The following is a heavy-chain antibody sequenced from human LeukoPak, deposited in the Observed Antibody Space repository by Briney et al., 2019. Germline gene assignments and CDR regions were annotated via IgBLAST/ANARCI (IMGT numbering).Heavy chain of an antibody. Sequence: GGSLRLSCAASGFTFSSYSMNWVRQAPGKGLEWVSSISSSSSYIYYADSVKGRFTISRDNAKNSLYLQMNSLRAEDTAVYYCARALPSGSSPYGLDVWGQGTTVTVSS. V-gene: IGHV3-21*01. CDR1: GFTFSSYS. J-gene: IGHJ6*02. D-gene: IGHD3-10*01. CDR2: ISSSSSYI. CDR3: ARALPSGSSPYGLDV.